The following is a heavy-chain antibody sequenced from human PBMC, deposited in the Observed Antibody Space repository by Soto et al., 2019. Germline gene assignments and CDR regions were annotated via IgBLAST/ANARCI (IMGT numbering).Heavy chain of an antibody. CDR3: ARWGYYGSGSYYTADYFDY. V-gene: IGHV3-7*01. Sequence: GGSLRLSCAASGFTFSSYWMSWVRQAPGKGLEWVANIKQDGSEKYYVDSVKGRFTISRDNAKNSLYLQMNSLRAEDTAVYYCARWGYYGSGSYYTADYFDYWGQGTLVTVSS. J-gene: IGHJ4*02. CDR2: IKQDGSEK. D-gene: IGHD3-10*01. CDR1: GFTFSSYW.